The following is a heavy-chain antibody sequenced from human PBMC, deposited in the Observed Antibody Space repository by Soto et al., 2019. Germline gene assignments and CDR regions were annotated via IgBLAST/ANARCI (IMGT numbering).Heavy chain of an antibody. CDR3: ARYYFDSSGYSNWFDP. J-gene: IGHJ5*02. V-gene: IGHV4-31*11. D-gene: IGHD3-22*01. Sequence: QVQLQESGPGLVKPSQTLSLTCAVSGGSITSGAYYWTWIRQHPGKGLEWIAYIHYSGRTYYNPSLKSRVTISVDTSNNQFSLKLSSVTAAYTAVYYCARYYFDSSGYSNWFDPWGQGTLVTVSS. CDR2: IHYSGRT. CDR1: GGSITSGAYY.